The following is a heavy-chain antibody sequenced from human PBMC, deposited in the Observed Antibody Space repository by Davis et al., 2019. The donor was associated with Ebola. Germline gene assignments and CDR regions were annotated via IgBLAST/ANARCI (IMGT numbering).Heavy chain of an antibody. CDR3: ARGDSISGLYGVMGAFDM. CDR2: ISSGGTYT. V-gene: IGHV3-21*04. CDR1: GFTFSGYS. D-gene: IGHD6-19*01. Sequence: LSLTCAASGFTFSGYSMNWVRQAPGKGLEWVSSISSGGTYTYDIDSVKGRFTISRDNTRNSLYLQMNSLRAEDTAMYYCARGDSISGLYGVMGAFDMWGQGTMVTVSS. J-gene: IGHJ3*02.